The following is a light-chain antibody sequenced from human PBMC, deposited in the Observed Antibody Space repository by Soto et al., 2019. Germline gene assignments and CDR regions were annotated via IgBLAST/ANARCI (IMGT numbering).Light chain of an antibody. Sequence: EIVMTQSPATLSVSPGERATLSCRASQSVSSNLAWYQQKPGQAPRLLIYGASTRATGIPARFSGSGSGTEFTLTINSLQSEDFAVYYCQQYDNWTWTFGQGTKEDTK. CDR1: QSVSSN. CDR2: GAS. CDR3: QQYDNWTWT. J-gene: IGKJ1*01. V-gene: IGKV3-15*01.